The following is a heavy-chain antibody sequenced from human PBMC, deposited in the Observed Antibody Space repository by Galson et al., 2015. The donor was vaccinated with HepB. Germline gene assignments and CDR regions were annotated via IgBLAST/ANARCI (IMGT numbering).Heavy chain of an antibody. CDR2: FDPEDGET. CDR1: GYTLTELS. J-gene: IGHJ3*02. V-gene: IGHV1-24*01. CDR3: ATYTEWPHAFDI. Sequence: SVKVSCKVSGYTLTELSMHWVRQAPGKGLEWMGGFDPEDGETIYAQKFQGRVTMTEDTSTDTAYMELSSLRSEDTAVYYCATYTEWPHAFDIWGQGTMVTVSS. D-gene: IGHD3-3*01.